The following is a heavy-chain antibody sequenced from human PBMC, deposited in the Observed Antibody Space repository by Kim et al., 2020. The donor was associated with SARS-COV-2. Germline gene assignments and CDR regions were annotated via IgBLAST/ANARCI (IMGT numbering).Heavy chain of an antibody. CDR3: ARDSSYGHMFDY. CDR2: IWYDGSNK. Sequence: GGSLRLSCAASGFTFSSYGMHWVRQAPGKGLEWVAVIWYDGSNKYYADSVKGRFTISRDNSKNTLYLQMNSLRAEDTAVYYCARDSSYGHMFDYWGQGTLVTVSS. J-gene: IGHJ4*02. D-gene: IGHD5-18*01. CDR1: GFTFSSYG. V-gene: IGHV3-33*01.